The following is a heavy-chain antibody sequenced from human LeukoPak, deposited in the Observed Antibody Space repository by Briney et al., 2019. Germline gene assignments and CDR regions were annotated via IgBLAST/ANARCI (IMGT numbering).Heavy chain of an antibody. D-gene: IGHD3-22*01. CDR1: GFTFSSYA. J-gene: IGHJ4*02. Sequence: TGGSLRLSCAASGFTFSSYAMSWVRQAPGKGLEWVSAISGSGGSTYYADSVKGRFTISRDNSKNTLYLQMNSLRAEDTAVYYCASLGHYYDSSGYREYDFDYWGQGTLVTVSS. CDR2: ISGSGGST. CDR3: ASLGHYYDSSGYREYDFDY. V-gene: IGHV3-23*01.